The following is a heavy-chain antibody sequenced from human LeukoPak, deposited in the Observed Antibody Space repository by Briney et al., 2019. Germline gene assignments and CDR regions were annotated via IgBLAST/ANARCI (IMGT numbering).Heavy chain of an antibody. Sequence: PSETLSLTCAVSGRSFSDDFWTWVRQFPGKGLEWIGEIDHSGSTNYNPSLKSRVSMSFDTSKKQFSLQLTSVTAADTAVYFCARGFIAVAGTALNWFDPWGPGTLVTVSS. CDR2: IDHSGST. V-gene: IGHV4-34*01. J-gene: IGHJ5*02. CDR1: GRSFSDDF. D-gene: IGHD6-19*01. CDR3: ARGFIAVAGTALNWFDP.